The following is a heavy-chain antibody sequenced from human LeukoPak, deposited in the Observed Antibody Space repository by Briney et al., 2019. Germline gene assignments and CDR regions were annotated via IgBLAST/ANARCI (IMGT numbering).Heavy chain of an antibody. CDR1: GDSISDYY. D-gene: IGHD3-10*01. CDR3: AREGDTTMVRGVITYTY. Sequence: PSETLSLTCTVSGDSISDYYWSWIRQPPGKGLEWIGEINHSGSTNYNPSLKSRVTISVDTSKNQFSLKLSSVTAADTAVYYCAREGDTTMVRGVITYTYWGQGTLVTVSS. J-gene: IGHJ4*02. CDR2: INHSGST. V-gene: IGHV4-34*01.